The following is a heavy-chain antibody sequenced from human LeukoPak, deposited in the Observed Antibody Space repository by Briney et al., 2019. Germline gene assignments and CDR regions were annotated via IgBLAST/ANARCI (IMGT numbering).Heavy chain of an antibody. D-gene: IGHD4-17*01. CDR1: GGSIRSGGYY. V-gene: IGHV4-30-2*01. CDR3: ATPSGDDYGDYGFDY. Sequence: SQTLSLTCTVSGGSIRSGGYYWNWIRQPPGKGLEWIGCISHSGNTYYNPSLKSRITMSVDRSMNQFSLKLSSMTAADTAVYYCATPSGDDYGDYGFDYWGQGTLVTVSS. CDR2: ISHSGNT. J-gene: IGHJ4*02.